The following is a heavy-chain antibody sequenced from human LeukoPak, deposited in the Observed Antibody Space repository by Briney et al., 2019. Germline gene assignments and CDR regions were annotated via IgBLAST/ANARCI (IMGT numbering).Heavy chain of an antibody. V-gene: IGHV3-9*01. CDR3: AKSPCSGGSCPLGY. CDR2: ISGNSGSI. J-gene: IGHJ4*02. CDR1: GFTFDDYA. Sequence: GGSLRLSCAASGFTFDDYAMHWVRQAPGKGLEWVSGISGNSGSIVYADSVKGRFTISRDNPKNSLYLQMNSLRAEATALYYCAKSPCSGGSCPLGYWGQGTLVTVSS. D-gene: IGHD2-15*01.